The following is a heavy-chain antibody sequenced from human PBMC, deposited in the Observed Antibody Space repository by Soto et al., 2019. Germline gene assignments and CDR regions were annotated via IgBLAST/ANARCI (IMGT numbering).Heavy chain of an antibody. Sequence: EVQLVESGGGLVQPGGSPRLSCAASGFTFSSYSMNWVRQAPGKGLEWVSYISSSSSTIYYADSVKGRFTISRDNAKNSLYLQMNSLRDEDTAVYYCARSLYIYYYYGMDVWGQGTTVTVSS. J-gene: IGHJ6*02. CDR2: ISSSSSTI. CDR1: GFTFSSYS. V-gene: IGHV3-48*02. CDR3: ARSLYIYYYYGMDV. D-gene: IGHD2-2*02.